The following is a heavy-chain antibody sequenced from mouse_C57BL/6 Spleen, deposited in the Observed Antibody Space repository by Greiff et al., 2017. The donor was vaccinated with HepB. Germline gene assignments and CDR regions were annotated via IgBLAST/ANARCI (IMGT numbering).Heavy chain of an antibody. D-gene: IGHD2-3*01. CDR3: AREDYDGYPFAY. J-gene: IGHJ3*01. CDR1: GYTFTSYW. V-gene: IGHV1-64*01. Sequence: VQLQQPGAELVKPGASVKLSCKASGYTFTSYWMHWVKQRPGQGLEWIGMIHPNSGSTNYNEKFKSKATLTVDKSSSTAYMQLSSLTSEDSAVYYCAREDYDGYPFAYWGQGTLVTVSA. CDR2: IHPNSGST.